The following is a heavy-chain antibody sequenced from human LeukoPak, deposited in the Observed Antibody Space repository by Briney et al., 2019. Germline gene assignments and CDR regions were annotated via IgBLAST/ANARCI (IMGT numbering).Heavy chain of an antibody. V-gene: IGHV3-53*05. J-gene: IGHJ4*02. D-gene: IGHD2-21*02. CDR3: AKDFFLACCGGDCYSGGFDY. CDR1: GFTVSSNY. CDR2: IYSGGST. Sequence: GGSLRLSCAASGFTVSSNYMSWVRQAPGKGLEWVSVIYSGGSTYYTDSVKGRFTISRDNSKNTLYLQMNSLRAEDTAVYYCAKDFFLACCGGDCYSGGFDYWGQGTLVTVSS.